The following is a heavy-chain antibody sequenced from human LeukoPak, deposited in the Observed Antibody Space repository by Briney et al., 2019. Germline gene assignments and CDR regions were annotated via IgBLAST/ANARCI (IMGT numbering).Heavy chain of an antibody. CDR2: IYYSGST. V-gene: IGHV4-31*03. Sequence: SETLSLTCTVSGGSVSSGSYYWSWIRQHPGKGLEWIGYIYYSGSTYYNPSLKSRVTISVDTSKNQFSLKLSSVTAADTAVYYCARDRLRGHFDYWGQGTLVTVSS. D-gene: IGHD5-12*01. J-gene: IGHJ4*02. CDR1: GGSVSSGSYY. CDR3: ARDRLRGHFDY.